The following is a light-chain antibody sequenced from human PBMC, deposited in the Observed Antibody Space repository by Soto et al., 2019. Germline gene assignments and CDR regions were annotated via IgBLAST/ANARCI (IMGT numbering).Light chain of an antibody. V-gene: IGLV2-14*01. Sequence: QSALAQPSSVSGSPGQSITISCTGTGTYVCGYNYVSWYQHHPGKGPKLIIYEVSNRPSGVSDRFSGSKSGNKASLIISNLEAEDESDYYCGSYTSTDTPFVFGTGTKVPS. CDR1: GTYVCGYNY. CDR2: EVS. J-gene: IGLJ1*01. CDR3: GSYTSTDTPFV.